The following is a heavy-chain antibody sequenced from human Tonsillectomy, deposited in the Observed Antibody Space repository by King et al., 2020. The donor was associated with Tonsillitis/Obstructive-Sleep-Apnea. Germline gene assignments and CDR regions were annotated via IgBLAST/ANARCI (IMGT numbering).Heavy chain of an antibody. CDR3: AKWVVVVVAATDY. CDR1: GFTFSSYA. V-gene: IGHV3-23*04. D-gene: IGHD2-15*01. CDR2: ISGSGGST. J-gene: IGHJ4*02. Sequence: VQLVESGGGLVQPGGSLRLSCAASGFTFSSYAMSWVRQAPGKGLEWVSAISGSGGSTYYEDSVKGRFTMSRDNSKNTLYLQMNSLRAEDTAVYYCAKWVVVVVAATDYWGQGTLVTVSS.